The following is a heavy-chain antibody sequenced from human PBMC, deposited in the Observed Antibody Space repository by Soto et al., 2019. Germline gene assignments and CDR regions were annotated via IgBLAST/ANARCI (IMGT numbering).Heavy chain of an antibody. CDR1: GYTFTSYA. J-gene: IGHJ4*02. CDR3: ARGPYYDILTGYYRVSDY. D-gene: IGHD3-9*01. CDR2: INAGNGNT. Sequence: ASVKVSCKASGYTFTSYAMHWVRQAPGQRLEWMGWINAGNGNTKYSQKFQGRVTITRDTSASTAYMELSSLRSEDTAVYYCARGPYYDILTGYYRVSDYWGQGTLVTVSS. V-gene: IGHV1-3*01.